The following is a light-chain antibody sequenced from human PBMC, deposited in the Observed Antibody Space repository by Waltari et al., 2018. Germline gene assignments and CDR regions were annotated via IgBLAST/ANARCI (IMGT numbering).Light chain of an antibody. CDR3: AQYMGSGIWV. V-gene: IGLV8-61*01. CDR2: KAN. J-gene: IGLJ3*02. Sequence: WHQQTPRQPPRILVYKANARSSGVPDRFSGSTLANTAALTITGAEADDESDYYCAQYMGSGIWVFGGGTRLTVL.